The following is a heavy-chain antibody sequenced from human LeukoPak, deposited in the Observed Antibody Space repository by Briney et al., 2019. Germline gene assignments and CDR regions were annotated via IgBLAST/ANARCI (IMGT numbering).Heavy chain of an antibody. Sequence: GASVKVSCKASGYTLSDYYIHWVRQAPGQGPEWMGWINPHSGGTYFGQRFQGRVTMTRDTSISTAYMEVSRLRSDDTAVHYCARAYDYGGKKDSFDAWGQGTMVTVSS. CDR2: INPHSGGT. CDR1: GYTLSDYY. CDR3: ARAYDYGGKKDSFDA. D-gene: IGHD4-23*01. J-gene: IGHJ3*01. V-gene: IGHV1-2*02.